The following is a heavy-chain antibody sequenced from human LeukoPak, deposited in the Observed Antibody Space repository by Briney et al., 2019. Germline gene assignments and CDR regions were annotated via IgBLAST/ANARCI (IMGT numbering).Heavy chain of an antibody. J-gene: IGHJ5*02. D-gene: IGHD1-1*01. CDR1: GYTFTSYG. Sequence: ASVKVSCKASGYTFTSYGISWVRQAPGQGLEWLGRISGYSGNTNYAQNLPGRFTMTTDTSTTTAYMELRSLRFDDTAVYYRARAWNDDDWFDPWGQGTLVTVSS. V-gene: IGHV1-18*01. CDR2: ISGYSGNT. CDR3: ARAWNDDDWFDP.